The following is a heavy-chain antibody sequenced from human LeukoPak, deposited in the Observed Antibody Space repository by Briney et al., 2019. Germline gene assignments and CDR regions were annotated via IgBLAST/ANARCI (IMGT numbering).Heavy chain of an antibody. V-gene: IGHV4-61*02. D-gene: IGHD2-21*02. Sequence: PSETLSLTCTVSGPSISSTIYYWSWIRQPAGKGLEWIGRIYTSGSTNYNPSLKSRVTMSVDTSKNQFSLKLSSVTAADTAVYYCARDGIRGGDHYWGQGTLVTVSS. CDR3: ARDGIRGGDHY. CDR1: GPSISSTIYY. J-gene: IGHJ4*02. CDR2: IYTSGST.